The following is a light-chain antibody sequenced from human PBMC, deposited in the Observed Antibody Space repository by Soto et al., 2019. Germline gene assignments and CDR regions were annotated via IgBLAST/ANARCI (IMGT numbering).Light chain of an antibody. CDR3: QQSGT. CDR1: QSIGSW. Sequence: DIPITQSPSTLSASVGDRVTITCRASQSIGSWLDWYQQKPGKAPKLLIYKSSSLESGVPSRFSGSGSGTEFTLTISRLQPDDFATYYCQQSGTFGHRTKVEIK. V-gene: IGKV1-5*03. J-gene: IGKJ1*01. CDR2: KSS.